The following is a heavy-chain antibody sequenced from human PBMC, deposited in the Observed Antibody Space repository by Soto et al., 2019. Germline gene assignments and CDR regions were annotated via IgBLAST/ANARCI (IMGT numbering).Heavy chain of an antibody. Sequence: QITLKESAPTRVKPTQTLTLTCTFSGFSLTSRPMGVGWIRQPPGKALEWLAFIYWDDDKRYSPSRRSRRHTTKEPYGKNVALTLTTMDPVDTATYSCAPRLSGYTWNGGYFDYWGQGALVTVSS. D-gene: IGHD1-1*01. CDR2: IYWDDDK. CDR3: APRLSGYTWNGGYFDY. V-gene: IGHV2-5*02. CDR1: GFSLTSRPMG. J-gene: IGHJ4*02.